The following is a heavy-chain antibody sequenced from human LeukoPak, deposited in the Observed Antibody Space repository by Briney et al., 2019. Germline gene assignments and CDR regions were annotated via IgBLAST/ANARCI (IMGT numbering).Heavy chain of an antibody. Sequence: GGSLRLSCAASGFTFSSYAMHWVRQAPGKGLEWVAVISYDGSNKYYADSVKGRFTISRDNSKNTLYLQMNSLRAEDTAVYYCARDAGVVVPHFDYWGQGTLVTVSS. CDR1: GFTFSSYA. CDR2: ISYDGSNK. CDR3: ARDAGVVVPHFDY. J-gene: IGHJ4*02. V-gene: IGHV3-30*04. D-gene: IGHD2-15*01.